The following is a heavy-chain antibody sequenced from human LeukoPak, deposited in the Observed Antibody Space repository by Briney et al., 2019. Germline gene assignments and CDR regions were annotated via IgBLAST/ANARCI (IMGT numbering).Heavy chain of an antibody. V-gene: IGHV3-33*06. CDR1: GFTFSSFG. CDR3: AKWSGDYPSYYLDY. J-gene: IGHJ4*02. Sequence: GRSLRLSCAASGFTFSSFGLHWVRQAPGKGLEWVALIRSDGSSKNYADSVKGRFTISRDTSKHTVHLQMNNLRAEDTAVYYCAKWSGDYPSYYLDYWGQGTLVTVSS. CDR2: IRSDGSSK. D-gene: IGHD4-17*01.